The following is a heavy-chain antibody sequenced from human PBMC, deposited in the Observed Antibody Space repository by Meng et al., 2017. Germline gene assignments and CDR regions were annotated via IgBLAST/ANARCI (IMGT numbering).Heavy chain of an antibody. CDR3: ARYRSGWLIDY. J-gene: IGHJ4*02. V-gene: IGHV4-39*07. CDR2: IYYSGST. D-gene: IGHD6-19*01. Sequence: SETLSLTCTVSGGSISSSSYYWGWIRQPPGKGLEWIGSIYYSGSTYYNPSLKSRVTISVDTSKNQFSLKLSSVTAADTAVYYCARYRSGWLIDYWGQGTRVTVSS. CDR1: GGSISSSSYY.